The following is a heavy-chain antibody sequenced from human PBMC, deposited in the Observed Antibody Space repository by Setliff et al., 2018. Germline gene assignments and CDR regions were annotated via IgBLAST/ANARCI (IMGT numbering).Heavy chain of an antibody. CDR1: GFTFGSYA. CDR2: ISSDGSNI. CDR3: ARKHGYHSDGYIDS. D-gene: IGHD6-19*01. Sequence: GGSLRLSCAASGFTFGSYAMYWVRQAPGKGLEWVAVISSDGSNIYYGDSVKGRFTISRDNSKNTPYLHMNSLRVDDTAVYFCARKHGYHSDGYIDSWGQGTQVTVSS. V-gene: IGHV3-30*04. J-gene: IGHJ4*02.